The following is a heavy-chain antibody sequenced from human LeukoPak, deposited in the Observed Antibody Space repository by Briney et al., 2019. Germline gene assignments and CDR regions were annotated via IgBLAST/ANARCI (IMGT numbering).Heavy chain of an antibody. J-gene: IGHJ4*02. CDR3: ASSLTGYYFDY. Sequence: GGSLRLSCAASGFTFSTYSMNWVRQAPGKGLEWVSSISSSSSYIYYADSVKGRFTISRDNAKNSLYLQMNSLRAEDTAVYYCASSLTGYYFDYWGQGTLVTVSS. D-gene: IGHD3-9*01. V-gene: IGHV3-21*01. CDR2: ISSSSSYI. CDR1: GFTFSTYS.